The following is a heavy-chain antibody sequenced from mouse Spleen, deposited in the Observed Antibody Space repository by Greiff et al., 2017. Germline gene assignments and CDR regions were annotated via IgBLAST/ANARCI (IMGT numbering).Heavy chain of an antibody. Sequence: QVQLQQPGAELVMPGASVKLSCKASGYTFTSYWMHWVKQRPGQGLEWIGEIDPSDSYTNYNQKFKGKATLTVDKSSSTAYMQLSSLTSEDSAVYYCARGELSLDYWGQGTTLTVSS. CDR3: ARGELSLDY. J-gene: IGHJ2*01. V-gene: IGHV1-69*01. CDR2: IDPSDSYT. CDR1: GYTFTSYW.